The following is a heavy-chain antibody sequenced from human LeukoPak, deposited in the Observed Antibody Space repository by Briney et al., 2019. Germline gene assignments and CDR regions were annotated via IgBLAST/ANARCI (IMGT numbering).Heavy chain of an antibody. D-gene: IGHD6-19*01. J-gene: IGHJ4*02. V-gene: IGHV3-30*14. CDR1: GFTFSSYA. Sequence: GGSLRLSCAASGFTFSSYAMHWVRQAPGKGLEWVAVISYDGGNKYYADSVKGRFTISRDNSKNTLYLQMNSLRAEDTAVYYCARAGGHSSGWDLNFDYWGQGTLVTVSS. CDR2: ISYDGGNK. CDR3: ARAGGHSSGWDLNFDY.